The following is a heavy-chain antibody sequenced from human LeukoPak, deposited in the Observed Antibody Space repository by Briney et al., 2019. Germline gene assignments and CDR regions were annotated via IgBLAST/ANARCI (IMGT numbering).Heavy chain of an antibody. V-gene: IGHV3-23*01. CDR2: ISGSGAST. CDR3: ARVRGSLLTDAFDI. J-gene: IGHJ3*02. Sequence: HPGGSLRLSCLTSGFTLSTNAMSWVRQAPGKGLEWISGISGSGASTYYADSVKGRFTISRDDSRNTLYLQMNSLRGDDTAVYYCARVRGSLLTDAFDIWGQGTMVTVSS. CDR1: GFTLSTNA. D-gene: IGHD2-15*01.